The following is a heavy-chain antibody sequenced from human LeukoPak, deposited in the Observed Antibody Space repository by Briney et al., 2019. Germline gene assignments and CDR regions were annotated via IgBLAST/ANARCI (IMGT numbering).Heavy chain of an antibody. CDR3: AKGGGELGWFDP. D-gene: IGHD2-15*01. CDR2: MGYDGSNK. J-gene: IGHJ5*02. Sequence: GGSLRLTCAASGFSFRSYGMHWVRQAPGKGLEWVAFMGYDGSNKYYADSVKGRFTISRDNSKNTLYLQMNSLRAEDTAVYYCAKGGGELGWFDPWGQGTLVTVSS. V-gene: IGHV3-30*02. CDR1: GFSFRSYG.